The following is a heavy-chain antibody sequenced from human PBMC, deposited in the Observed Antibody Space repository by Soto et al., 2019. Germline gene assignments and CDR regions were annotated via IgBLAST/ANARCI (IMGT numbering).Heavy chain of an antibody. D-gene: IGHD2-8*01. CDR3: ARGHSTDCSNGVCSFFYNHEMDV. CDR2: INPKSGGT. Sequence: SVKVSFRASGYSFTDYHIRWVRQAPGQGLEWLGRINPKSGGTSTAQKFQGWVTMTRDRSISTVYMELTRLRSDDTAVYFCARGHSTDCSNGVCSFFYNHEMDVWGQGTTVTVSS. J-gene: IGHJ6*02. V-gene: IGHV1-2*04. CDR1: GYSFTDYH.